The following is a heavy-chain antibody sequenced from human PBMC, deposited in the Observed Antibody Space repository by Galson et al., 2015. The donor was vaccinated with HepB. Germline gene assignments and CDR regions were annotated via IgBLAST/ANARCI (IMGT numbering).Heavy chain of an antibody. CDR1: GFTFSSYW. CDR2: INGDGSTT. CDR3: TRAVDTAMSWGCVDY. V-gene: IGHV3-74*01. J-gene: IGHJ4*02. D-gene: IGHD5-18*01. Sequence: SLRLSCAASGFTFSSYWMHWVRQVPGKGLVWVSRINGDGSTTDYADYVEGRFTISRDNAKNTLYLQMNSLRAEDTAVYYCTRAVDTAMSWGCVDYWGQGARVTVSS.